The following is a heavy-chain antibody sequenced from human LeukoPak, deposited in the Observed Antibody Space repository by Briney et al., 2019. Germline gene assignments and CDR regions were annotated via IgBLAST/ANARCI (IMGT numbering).Heavy chain of an antibody. CDR3: ARDMVRGVIIPDY. CDR1: GYTFTGYY. J-gene: IGHJ4*02. Sequence: ASVEVSCKASGYTFTGYYMHWVRQAPGQGLEWMGRINPNSGGTNYAQKFQGRVTMTRDTSISTAYMELSRLRSDGTAVYYCARDMVRGVIIPDYWGQGTLVTVSS. D-gene: IGHD3-10*01. V-gene: IGHV1-2*06. CDR2: INPNSGGT.